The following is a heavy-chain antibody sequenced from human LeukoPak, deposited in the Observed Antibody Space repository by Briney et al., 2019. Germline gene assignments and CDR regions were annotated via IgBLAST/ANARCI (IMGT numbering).Heavy chain of an antibody. D-gene: IGHD1-14*01. CDR2: ITTSSSYI. CDR3: ARGGSRNDY. Sequence: GGSLRLSCAASGSIFSSYTMNWVRQAPGKGLEWVSSITTSSSYIYYADSLKGRFTISRDNAKNSLYLQMNSLRAEDTAVYYCARGGSRNDYWGQGTLVTVSS. J-gene: IGHJ4*02. CDR1: GSIFSSYT. V-gene: IGHV3-21*01.